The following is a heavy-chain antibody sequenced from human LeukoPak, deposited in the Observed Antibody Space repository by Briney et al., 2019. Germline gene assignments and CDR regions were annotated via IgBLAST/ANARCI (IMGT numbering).Heavy chain of an antibody. D-gene: IGHD3-22*01. V-gene: IGHV5-51*03. CDR1: GYSSTSYW. CDR3: ARGSEYYYDSSGYFFDY. Sequence: GESLKISCKGSGYSSTSYWIGWVRQMPGKGREWMGIIYPGDSDTRYSPSFRGQVTISADKSISTAYLQWSSLKASDTAMYYCARGSEYYYDSSGYFFDYWGQGTLVTVSS. J-gene: IGHJ4*02. CDR2: IYPGDSDT.